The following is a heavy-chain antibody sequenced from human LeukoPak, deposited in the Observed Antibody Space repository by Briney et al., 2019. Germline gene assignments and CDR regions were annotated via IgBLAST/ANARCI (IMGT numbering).Heavy chain of an antibody. V-gene: IGHV3-73*01. Sequence: GGSLRLSCAASGFTFSGSAIHWVRQASGKGLEWVGRVRSKTHTYATAYAASVKGRFTLSRDDSKNTAYLQMNSLKTEDTAVYYCAKSGLNRFDYWGQGTLVTVSS. CDR1: GFTFSGSA. CDR3: AKSGLNRFDY. J-gene: IGHJ4*02. D-gene: IGHD2-15*01. CDR2: VRSKTHTYAT.